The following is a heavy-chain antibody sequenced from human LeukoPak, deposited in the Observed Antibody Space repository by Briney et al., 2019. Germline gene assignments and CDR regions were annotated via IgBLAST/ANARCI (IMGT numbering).Heavy chain of an antibody. CDR1: GGSISSYY. D-gene: IGHD3-3*01. CDR2: IYYSGST. J-gene: IGHJ5*02. V-gene: IGHV4-59*01. Sequence: PSETLSLTCTVSGGSISSYYWSWIRQPPGKGLEWIGYIYYSGSTNYNPSLKSRVTISVDTSKNQFSLKLSSVTAADTAVYYCARTNYDFWSGYYRDNWFDPWGQGTLVTVSS. CDR3: ARTNYDFWSGYYRDNWFDP.